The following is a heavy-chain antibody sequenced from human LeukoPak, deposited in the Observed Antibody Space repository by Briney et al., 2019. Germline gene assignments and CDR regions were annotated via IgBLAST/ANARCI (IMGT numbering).Heavy chain of an antibody. V-gene: IGHV5-51*01. CDR3: AGKRVGYASGYYFDY. CDR2: IYPGDSDT. CDR1: GYSFTSYW. Sequence: GESLKISCKGSGYSFTSYWIGWVRQMPGKGLEWMGIIYPGDSDTRYSPSFQGQVTISADKSISTAYLQWSSLKASDTAMYYCAGKRVGYASGYYFDYWGQGTLVTVSS. J-gene: IGHJ4*02. D-gene: IGHD5-24*01.